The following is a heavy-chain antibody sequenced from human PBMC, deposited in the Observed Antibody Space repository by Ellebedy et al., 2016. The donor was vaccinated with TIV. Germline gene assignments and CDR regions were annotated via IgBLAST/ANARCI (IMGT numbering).Heavy chain of an antibody. CDR3: ARATVTTFSASDY. CDR2: INPNSGGT. D-gene: IGHD4-17*01. V-gene: IGHV1-2*02. J-gene: IGHJ4*02. Sequence: AASVKVSCKASGYTFTGYYMHWVRQAPGQGLEWMGWINPNSGGTNSAQRFQGRVAMTRDTSISIAYMELSRLRSDDTAVYYCARATVTTFSASDYWGQGTLVTVST. CDR1: GYTFTGYY.